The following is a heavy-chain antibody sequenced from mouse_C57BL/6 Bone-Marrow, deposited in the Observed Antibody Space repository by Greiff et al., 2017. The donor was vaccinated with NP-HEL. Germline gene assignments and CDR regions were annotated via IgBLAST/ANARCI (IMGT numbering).Heavy chain of an antibody. CDR2: IYPRSGNT. J-gene: IGHJ4*01. CDR3: ARTPYYSKGYYAMDY. CDR1: GYTFTSYG. Sequence: QVHVKQSGAELARPGASVKLSCKASGYTFTSYGISWVKQRTGQGLEWIGEIYPRSGNTYYNEKFKGKATLTADKSSSTAYMELRSLTSEDSAVYFCARTPYYSKGYYAMDYWGQGTSVTVSS. V-gene: IGHV1-81*01. D-gene: IGHD2-5*01.